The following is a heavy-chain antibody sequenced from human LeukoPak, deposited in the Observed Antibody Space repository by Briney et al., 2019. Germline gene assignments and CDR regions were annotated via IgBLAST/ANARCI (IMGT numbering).Heavy chain of an antibody. V-gene: IGHV3-30*02. CDR1: GFTFSSYG. CDR3: ARPRSYDSSGYQAF. D-gene: IGHD3-22*01. Sequence: PGGSLRLSCAASGFTFSSYGMHWVRQAPGKGLEGVAFIRYDGSDKYYADSVKGRFTVSRDNSKSTLYLQMNSLRAEDTTVYYCARPRSYDSSGYQAFWGQGTLVTVSS. CDR2: IRYDGSDK. J-gene: IGHJ4*02.